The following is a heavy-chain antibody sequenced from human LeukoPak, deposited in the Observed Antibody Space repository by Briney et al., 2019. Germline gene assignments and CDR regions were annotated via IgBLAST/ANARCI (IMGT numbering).Heavy chain of an antibody. V-gene: IGHV3-33*01. Sequence: GGSLRLSCAASGFTFSSYGMPWVRQAPGKGLEWVAVIWYDGSNKYYADSVKGRFTISRDNSKNTLYLQMNSLRAEDTAVYYCARELGPHYDFWSGYGSGMDVWGQGTTVTVSS. CDR2: IWYDGSNK. CDR1: GFTFSSYG. J-gene: IGHJ6*02. D-gene: IGHD3-3*01. CDR3: ARELGPHYDFWSGYGSGMDV.